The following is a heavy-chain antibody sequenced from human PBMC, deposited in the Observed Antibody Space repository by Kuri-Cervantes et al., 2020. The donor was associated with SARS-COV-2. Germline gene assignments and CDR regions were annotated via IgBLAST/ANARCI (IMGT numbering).Heavy chain of an antibody. CDR2: ISWNSGSI. CDR3: AKSGEDRYYYYYYMDV. J-gene: IGHJ6*03. V-gene: IGHV3-9*01. Sequence: LSLTCAASGFTFDDYAMHWVRQAPGKGLEWVSGISWNSGSIGYADSVKGRFTISRDNAKNSLYLQMNSLRAEDTAVYYCAKSGEDRYYYYYYMDVWGKGTTVTVSS. CDR1: GFTFDDYA. D-gene: IGHD1-26*01.